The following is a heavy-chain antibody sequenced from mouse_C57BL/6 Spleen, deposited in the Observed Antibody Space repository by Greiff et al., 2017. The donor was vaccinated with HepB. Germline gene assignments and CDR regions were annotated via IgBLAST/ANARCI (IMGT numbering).Heavy chain of an antibody. V-gene: IGHV1-55*01. CDR2: IYPGSGST. D-gene: IGHD2-14*01. CDR1: GYTFTSYW. J-gene: IGHJ2*01. Sequence: QVQLQQPGAELVKPGASVKMSCKASGYTFTSYWITWVKQRPGQGLEWIGDIYPGSGSTNYNEKFKSKATLTVDKSSSTAYMQLSSLTSEDSAVYYCARDPGRTDYWGQGTTLTVSS. CDR3: ARDPGRTDY.